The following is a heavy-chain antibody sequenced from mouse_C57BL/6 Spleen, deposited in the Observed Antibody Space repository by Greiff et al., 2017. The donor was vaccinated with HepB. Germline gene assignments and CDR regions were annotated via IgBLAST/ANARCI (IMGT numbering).Heavy chain of an antibody. CDR2: ISDGGSYT. Sequence: EVHLVESGGGLVKPGGSLKLSCAASGFTFSSYAMSWVRQTPEKRLEWVATISDGGSYTYYPDNVKGRFTISRDNAKNNLYLQMSHLKSEDTAMYYCARESSGYSFFAYWGQGTLVTVSA. CDR1: GFTFSSYA. CDR3: ARESSGYSFFAY. D-gene: IGHD3-2*02. J-gene: IGHJ3*01. V-gene: IGHV5-4*01.